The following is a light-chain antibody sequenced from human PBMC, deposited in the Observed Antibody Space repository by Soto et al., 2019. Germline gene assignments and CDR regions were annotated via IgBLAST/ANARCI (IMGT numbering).Light chain of an antibody. J-gene: IGKJ5*01. V-gene: IGKV1-5*01. CDR2: DAS. Sequence: RATLNKSIGDRVTITCLASQCSSSWLAWYQQKPGKAPKLLIYDASSLESGVPSRFSGSGSGTEFTLTISSLFPEDFASYQIPAYYSHSWSPDPGIT. CDR3: PAYYSHSWSPDPGIT. CDR1: QCSSSW.